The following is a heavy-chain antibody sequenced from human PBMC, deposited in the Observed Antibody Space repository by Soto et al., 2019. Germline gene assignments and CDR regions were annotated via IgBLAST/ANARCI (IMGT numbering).Heavy chain of an antibody. Sequence: EVQLVESGGGLVKPGGSLRLSCAASGISFNYAWMSWVRQAPGKGLEWVGRIKSKTDGGTIDYAAPVKGRFTMSRDNAKNSVYLQMNSLRAEDTALYYCAKPRDSSGSYASSADFDYWGQGTLVTVSS. V-gene: IGHV3-15*05. CDR2: IKSKTDGGTI. CDR3: AKPRDSSGSYASSADFDY. CDR1: GISFNYAW. D-gene: IGHD6-19*01. J-gene: IGHJ4*02.